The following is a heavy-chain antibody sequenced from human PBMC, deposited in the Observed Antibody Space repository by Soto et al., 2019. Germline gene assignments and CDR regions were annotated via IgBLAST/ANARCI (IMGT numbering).Heavy chain of an antibody. CDR2: IKQDGSEK. V-gene: IGHV3-7*03. J-gene: IGHJ6*02. CDR1: GFTFSSYW. Sequence: SGGSLRLSCAASGFTFSSYWMSWVRQAPGKGLEWVANIKQDGSEKYYVDSVKGRFTISRDNAKNSLYLQMNSLRAEDTAVYYCARDYVQLERQNQINYYYYGMDVWGQGTTVTVSS. CDR3: ARDYVQLERQNQINYYYYGMDV. D-gene: IGHD1-1*01.